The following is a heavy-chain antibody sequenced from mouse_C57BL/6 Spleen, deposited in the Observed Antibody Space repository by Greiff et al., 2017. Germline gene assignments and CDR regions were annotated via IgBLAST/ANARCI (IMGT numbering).Heavy chain of an antibody. CDR2: IHPNSGST. J-gene: IGHJ4*01. D-gene: IGHD1-1*01. V-gene: IGHV1-64*01. Sequence: VQLQQPGAELVKPGASVKLSCKASGYTFTSYWMHWVKQRPGQGLEWIGMIHPNSGSTNYNEKFKSKATLTVDKSSSTAYMQLSSLTSEDSAVYYCARADYGSTSMDYWGQGTSVTVSS. CDR3: ARADYGSTSMDY. CDR1: GYTFTSYW.